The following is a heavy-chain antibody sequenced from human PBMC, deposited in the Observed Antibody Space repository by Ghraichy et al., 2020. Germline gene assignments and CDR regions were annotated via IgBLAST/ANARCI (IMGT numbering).Heavy chain of an antibody. Sequence: SQTLSLTCTVSGASISSSSYYWGWIRQPPGKGLEWIGSIYYSGSTYYNPSLKSRVTISVETSKNQFSLKLSSVTAADTAVYYCASEGATVVAAALFDPWGQGTLVTVSS. J-gene: IGHJ5*02. CDR1: GASISSSSYY. CDR2: IYYSGST. V-gene: IGHV4-39*01. CDR3: ASEGATVVAAALFDP. D-gene: IGHD2-15*01.